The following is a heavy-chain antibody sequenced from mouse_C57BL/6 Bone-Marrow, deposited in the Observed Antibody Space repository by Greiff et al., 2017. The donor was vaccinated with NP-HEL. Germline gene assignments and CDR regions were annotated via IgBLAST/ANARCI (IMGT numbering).Heavy chain of an antibody. J-gene: IGHJ3*01. CDR3: ARSGWFLPWFAY. CDR1: GYTFTSYW. D-gene: IGHD1-1*02. V-gene: IGHV1-55*01. CDR2: IYPGSGST. Sequence: VQLQQPGAELVKPGASVKMSCKASGYTFTSYWITWVKQRPGQGLEWIGDIYPGSGSTNYNEKFKSKATLTVDTSSSTAYMQLSSLTSEDSAVYYCARSGWFLPWFAYWGQGTLVTVSA.